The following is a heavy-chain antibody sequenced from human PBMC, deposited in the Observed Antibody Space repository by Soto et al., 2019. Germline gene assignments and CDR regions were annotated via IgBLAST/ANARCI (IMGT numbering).Heavy chain of an antibody. Sequence: QVQLVESGGGLAKPGGSLRLSCAASGFTFSDYYMSWIRQAPGKGLEWVSYISRSGNTIYYADSVKGRFTISRDNAKNSLYLQMNSLRAEEPAVYYCARVTDLAYLDYWGQGTLVTVSS. CDR1: GFTFSDYY. J-gene: IGHJ4*02. CDR2: ISRSGNTI. V-gene: IGHV3-11*01. CDR3: ARVTDLAYLDY.